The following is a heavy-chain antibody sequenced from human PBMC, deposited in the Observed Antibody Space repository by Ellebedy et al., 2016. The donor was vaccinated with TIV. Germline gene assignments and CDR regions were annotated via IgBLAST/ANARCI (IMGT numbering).Heavy chain of an antibody. Sequence: SEILSLTXAVYGGSFSGYYWTWIRQAPGQGLEWIGEINDGGSTNYNPSLKSRVTISVDTSKNQFSLKLSSVTAADTAVYYCARGRVKPFDYWGQGTLVTVSS. CDR1: GGSFSGYY. V-gene: IGHV4-34*01. CDR2: INDGGST. CDR3: ARGRVKPFDY. J-gene: IGHJ4*02.